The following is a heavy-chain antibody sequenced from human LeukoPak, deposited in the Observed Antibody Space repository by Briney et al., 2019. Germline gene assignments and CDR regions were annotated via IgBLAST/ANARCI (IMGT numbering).Heavy chain of an antibody. Sequence: GRSLRLSCAASGFTFSSYGMHWVRQAPGKGLEWVAVIWYDGSNKYYADTVKGRFTISRDNSKNTLYLQMNSLRAEDTAVYYCASGVVATIGGHFDYWGQGTLVTVSS. J-gene: IGHJ4*02. CDR3: ASGVVATIGGHFDY. D-gene: IGHD5-12*01. CDR1: GFTFSSYG. CDR2: IWYDGSNK. V-gene: IGHV3-33*01.